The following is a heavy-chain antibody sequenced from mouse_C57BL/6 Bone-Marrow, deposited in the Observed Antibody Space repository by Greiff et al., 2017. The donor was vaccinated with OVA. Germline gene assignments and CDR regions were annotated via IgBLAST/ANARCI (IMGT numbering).Heavy chain of an antibody. CDR3: ATLIYYVYAWFAY. V-gene: IGHV1-72*01. Sequence: QQSCKASGYTFTSYWMHWVKQRPGRGLEWIGRIDPNSGGTKYNEKFKSKATLTVDKPSSTAYMQLSSLTSEDSAVYYCATLIYYVYAWFAYWGQGTLVTVSA. CDR1: GYTFTSYW. D-gene: IGHD2-2*01. J-gene: IGHJ3*01. CDR2: IDPNSGGT.